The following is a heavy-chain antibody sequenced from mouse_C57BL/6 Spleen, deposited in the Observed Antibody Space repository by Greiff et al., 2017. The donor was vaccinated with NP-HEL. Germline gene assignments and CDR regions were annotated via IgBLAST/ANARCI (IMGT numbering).Heavy chain of an antibody. CDR1: GFTFSSYA. CDR2: ISDGGSYT. V-gene: IGHV5-4*01. J-gene: IGHJ3*01. Sequence: DVMLVESGGGLVKPGGSLKLSCAASGFTFSSYAMSWVRQTPEKRLEWVATISDGGSYTYYPDNVKGRFTISRDNAKNNLYLQMSHLKSEDTAMYYCAREGSNYPWFAYWGQGTLVTVSA. CDR3: AREGSNYPWFAY. D-gene: IGHD2-5*01.